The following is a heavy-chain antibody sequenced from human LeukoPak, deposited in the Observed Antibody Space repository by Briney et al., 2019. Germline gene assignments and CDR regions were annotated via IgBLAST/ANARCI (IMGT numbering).Heavy chain of an antibody. CDR1: GYSFTSYW. CDR2: IDPSDSYT. Sequence: GESLKISCKGSGYSFTSYWISWVRQMPGKGLEWMGRIDPSDSYTNYSPSFQGHVTISADKSISTAYLQWSSLKASDTAMYYCARAGVTYYYDSSGYQSLYWFDPWGQGTLVTVSS. CDR3: ARAGVTYYYDSSGYQSLYWFDP. V-gene: IGHV5-10-1*01. D-gene: IGHD3-22*01. J-gene: IGHJ5*02.